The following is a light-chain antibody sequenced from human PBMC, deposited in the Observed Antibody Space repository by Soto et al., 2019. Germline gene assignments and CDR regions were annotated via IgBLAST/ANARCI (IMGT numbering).Light chain of an antibody. CDR1: QSVSNDY. J-gene: IGKJ1*01. Sequence: IVLTQSPGTLSLSPGDRATLSFSASQSVSNDYLAWYQQKPGQAPRLLIDGASISPTGIADRLRGSGSGTSFTLTIRRLEPDDFAMYFCHQYGSSPRTFGPGTRVEIK. V-gene: IGKV3-20*01. CDR3: HQYGSSPRT. CDR2: GAS.